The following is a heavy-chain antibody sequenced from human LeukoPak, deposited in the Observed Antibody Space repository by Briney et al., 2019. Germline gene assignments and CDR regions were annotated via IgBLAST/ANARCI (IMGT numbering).Heavy chain of an antibody. CDR2: INHSGST. D-gene: IGHD7-27*01. Sequence: GSLRLSCAASGFTFSSYAMSWVRQPPGKGLEWIGEINHSGSTNYNPSPKSRVTISVDTSKNQFSLKLSSVTAADTAVYYCARHRNTGPYWYFDLWGRGTLVTVSS. CDR1: GFTFSSYA. CDR3: ARHRNTGPYWYFDL. J-gene: IGHJ2*01. V-gene: IGHV4-34*01.